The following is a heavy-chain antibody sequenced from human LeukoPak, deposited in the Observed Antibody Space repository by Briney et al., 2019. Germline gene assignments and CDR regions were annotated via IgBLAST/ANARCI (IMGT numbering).Heavy chain of an antibody. D-gene: IGHD3-3*01. CDR3: ARSYRARSTIFGVVIDWFDP. V-gene: IGHV4-34*01. Sequence: PSETLSLTCAVYGGSFSGYYWSWIRQPPGKGLEWIGEINHSGSTNYNPSLKSRVTISVDTSKNQFSLKLSSVTAADTAVYYCARSYRARSTIFGVVIDWFDPWGQGTLVTVSS. CDR1: GGSFSGYY. CDR2: INHSGST. J-gene: IGHJ5*02.